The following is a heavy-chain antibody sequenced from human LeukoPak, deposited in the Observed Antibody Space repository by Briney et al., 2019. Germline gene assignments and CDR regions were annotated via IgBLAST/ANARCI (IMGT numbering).Heavy chain of an antibody. CDR3: VRGGYGDYPTDY. J-gene: IGHJ4*02. CDR1: GFTVSSKY. D-gene: IGHD4-17*01. V-gene: IGHV3-66*01. Sequence: GGSLRLSCAASGFTVSSKYMSWVRQAPGKGLEWVSVIYSGGHTYYADSVKGRFTISRDNSKNTLYLQMNSLRAEGTAVYYCVRGGYGDYPTDYWGQGTLVTVSS. CDR2: IYSGGHT.